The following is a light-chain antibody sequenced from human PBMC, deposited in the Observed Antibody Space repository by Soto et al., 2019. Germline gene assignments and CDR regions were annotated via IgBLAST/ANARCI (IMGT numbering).Light chain of an antibody. Sequence: EIVMTQSPSTLSASPGERATLSCRASQSVSSNLAWYQQKPGQAPRLLIYGASTRATGIPARFSGSGSGTEFTLTISSLQSEDFAVYYCQQYNNWPHTFGRGTKVDIK. CDR3: QQYNNWPHT. CDR1: QSVSSN. CDR2: GAS. V-gene: IGKV3-15*01. J-gene: IGKJ4*01.